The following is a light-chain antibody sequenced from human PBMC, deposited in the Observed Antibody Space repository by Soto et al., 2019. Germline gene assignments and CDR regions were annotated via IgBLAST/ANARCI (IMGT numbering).Light chain of an antibody. CDR1: SSDVGAYNY. CDR2: EVT. J-gene: IGLJ2*01. V-gene: IGLV2-8*01. CDR3: SSYAGSNNLV. Sequence: QSALTQPPSASGSPGQSVTISCTGTSSDVGAYNYVSWYQQHAGKAPKLVIYEVTKRPSGVPDRFSGSKSANTASLTVSGLQAEDEADYYCSSYAGSNNLVFGGGTKLTVL.